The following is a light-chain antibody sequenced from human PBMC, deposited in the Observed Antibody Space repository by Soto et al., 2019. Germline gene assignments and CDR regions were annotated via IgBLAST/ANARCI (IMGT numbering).Light chain of an antibody. CDR1: SGHSSYT. V-gene: IGLV4-69*02. CDR2: VRSDGRH. CDR3: QTWGTGILV. Sequence: QPVLTQSPSASASLGASVKLTCTLSSGHSSYTIAWHQQQPEKGPRYLMKVRSDGRHSKGDGIPDRFSGSSSGAERYLTISSLQSEDEADYYCQTWGTGILVFGGGTKLTVL. J-gene: IGLJ3*02.